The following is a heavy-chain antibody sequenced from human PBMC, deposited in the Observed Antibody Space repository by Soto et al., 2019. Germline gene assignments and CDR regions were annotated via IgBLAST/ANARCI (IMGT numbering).Heavy chain of an antibody. D-gene: IGHD3-3*02. J-gene: IGHJ4*02. CDR3: ARESFSASPNFFDY. V-gene: IGHV3-48*04. CDR2: ISSSSSTI. Sequence: GGSLRLSCAASGFTFSSYSMNWVRQAPGKGLEWVSYISSSSSTIYYADSVKGRFTISRDDAKNSLYLQMDSLRADDTAVYYCARESFSASPNFFDYWGQGTLVTVSS. CDR1: GFTFSSYS.